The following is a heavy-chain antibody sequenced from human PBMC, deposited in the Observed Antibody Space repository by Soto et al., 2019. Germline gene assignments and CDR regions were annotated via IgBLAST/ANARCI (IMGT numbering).Heavy chain of an antibody. CDR1: GFTFSDYY. CDR3: AGAPGGAPYYYYGMDV. Sequence: QVQLVESGGGLVKPGGSLRLSCAASGFTFSDYYMSWIRQAPGKGLEWVSYISSSGSTIYYADSVKGRFTISRDNAKTSLYLQMNSLRAEETAVYYGAGAPGGAPYYYYGMDVWGQGTTVTVSS. CDR2: ISSSGSTI. V-gene: IGHV3-11*01. D-gene: IGHD3-10*01. J-gene: IGHJ6*02.